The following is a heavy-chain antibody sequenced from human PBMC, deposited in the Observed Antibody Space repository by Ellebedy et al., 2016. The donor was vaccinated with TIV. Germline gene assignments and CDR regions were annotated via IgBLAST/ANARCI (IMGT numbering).Heavy chain of an antibody. D-gene: IGHD2-15*01. Sequence: AASVKVSCKASGGTFSSYAISWVRQAPGQGLEWMGGIIPIFGTANYAQKFQGRVTITADESTSTAYMELRSLRSDDTAVYYCARDRGSDIVVVVAATRYYYYYGMDVWGQGTTVTVSS. CDR2: IIPIFGTA. V-gene: IGHV1-69*13. CDR1: GGTFSSYA. CDR3: ARDRGSDIVVVVAATRYYYYYGMDV. J-gene: IGHJ6*02.